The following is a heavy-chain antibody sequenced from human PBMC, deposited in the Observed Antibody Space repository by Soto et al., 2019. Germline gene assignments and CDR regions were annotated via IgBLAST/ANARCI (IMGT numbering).Heavy chain of an antibody. CDR1: GGCISSGDYY. CDR3: ARGGDRGYVN. V-gene: IGHV4-30-4*01. J-gene: IGHJ4*02. CDR2: IYYSGST. D-gene: IGHD5-12*01. Sequence: PSETLSLTCTVSGGCISSGDYYWSWIRHPPGKGLEWIGYIYYSGSTYYNPSLKSRVTISVDTSKNQFSLKLSSVTAADPAVYYCARGGDRGYVNWGQGALVTVSS.